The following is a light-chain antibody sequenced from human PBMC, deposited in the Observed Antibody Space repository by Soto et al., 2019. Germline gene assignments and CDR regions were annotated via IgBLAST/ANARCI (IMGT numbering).Light chain of an antibody. CDR3: QQYYIPPWT. J-gene: IGKJ1*01. V-gene: IGKV4-1*01. CDR2: WAS. CDR1: QSLLLSSSHENC. Sequence: DIVVTQSPESLAVSLGERATINCRSSQSLLLSSSHENCLAWYQQKPGQPPRLLIYWASTRESGVPDRFSGRGSGTYFTPTISSLQGEAGALCSFQQYYIPPWTLGNGTKVEI.